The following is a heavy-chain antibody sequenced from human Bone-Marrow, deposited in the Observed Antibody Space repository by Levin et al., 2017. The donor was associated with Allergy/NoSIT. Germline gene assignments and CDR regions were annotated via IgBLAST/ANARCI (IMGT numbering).Heavy chain of an antibody. J-gene: IGHJ6*02. CDR3: ARDRITTSHYYFYGMDV. CDR2: LREDGTME. V-gene: IGHV3-33*01. Sequence: GGSLRLSCATSGFNFSAHGMHWVRRAPGKGLEWVGVLREDGTMEDYADSVKGRFTLSRDTSKSTFYLQMTSLRVEDTAVYYCARDRITTSHYYFYGMDVWGRGTTVIVSS. D-gene: IGHD3-16*01. CDR1: GFNFSAHG.